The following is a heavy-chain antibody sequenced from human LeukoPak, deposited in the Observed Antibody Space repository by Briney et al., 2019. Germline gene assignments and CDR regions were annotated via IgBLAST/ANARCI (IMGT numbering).Heavy chain of an antibody. J-gene: IGHJ6*03. D-gene: IGHD3-10*01. CDR2: IRYGGSNK. CDR1: GFTFSSYG. Sequence: QPGGSLRLSCAASGFTFSSYGMHWVRQAPGKGLEWVAFIRYGGSNKYYADSVKGRFTISRDNSKNTLYLQMNSLRAEDTAVYYCAKDLNSYAMVRGYHMDVWGKGTTVTISS. CDR3: AKDLNSYAMVRGYHMDV. V-gene: IGHV3-30*02.